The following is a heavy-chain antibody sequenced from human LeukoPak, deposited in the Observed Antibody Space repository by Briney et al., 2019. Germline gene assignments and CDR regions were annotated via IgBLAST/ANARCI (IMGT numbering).Heavy chain of an antibody. J-gene: IGHJ4*02. D-gene: IGHD2-15*01. Sequence: ASVTVSFKSSAYTFTIYGISWVRQAPGQGLEWMAWISGYNGNTNCSQKFQGRVTMTTDTSTSTGYMEVRSLRSDDTAVYYCARDERSSCRGDSCYSFDYWGQGTLVTVS. CDR2: ISGYNGNT. V-gene: IGHV1-18*01. CDR3: ARDERSSCRGDSCYSFDY. CDR1: AYTFTIYG.